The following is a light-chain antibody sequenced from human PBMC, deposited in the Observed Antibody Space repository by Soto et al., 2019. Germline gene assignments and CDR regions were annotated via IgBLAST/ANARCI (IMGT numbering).Light chain of an antibody. J-gene: IGKJ1*01. Sequence: DIQMTQSPSSLSASVGDRVTITCWASQTITTYLNWYQQKPGKAPILLIYGASSLQSGVPSRFTGSGSGTDFTLTISSLQPEDFATYHCQQSHSTPWTFGQGTKVEIK. CDR2: GAS. V-gene: IGKV1-39*01. CDR3: QQSHSTPWT. CDR1: QTITTY.